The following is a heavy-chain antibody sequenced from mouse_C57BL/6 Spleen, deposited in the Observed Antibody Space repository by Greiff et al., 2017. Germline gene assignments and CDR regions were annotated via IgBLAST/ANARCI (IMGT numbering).Heavy chain of an antibody. J-gene: IGHJ2*01. CDR3: ARSNGRFDY. CDR2: IHPNSGRT. Sequence: QVQLQQPGAELVKPGASVKLSCKASGYTFTSYWMHWVKQRPGQGLEWIGMIHPNSGRTNYNEKFKSKATLTVDKSSSTAYMQLSSLTSEDSAVDNCARSNGRFDYWGQGTTLTVSS. V-gene: IGHV1-64*01. D-gene: IGHD2-5*01. CDR1: GYTFTSYW.